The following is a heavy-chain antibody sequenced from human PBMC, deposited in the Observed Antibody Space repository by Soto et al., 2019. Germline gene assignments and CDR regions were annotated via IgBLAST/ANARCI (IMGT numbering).Heavy chain of an antibody. D-gene: IGHD2-15*01. CDR1: GFTFTSSA. CDR2: IVVGSGNT. J-gene: IGHJ4*02. Sequence: QMQLVQSGPEVKKPGTSVKVSCKASGFTFTSSAMQWVRQARGQRLERIGWIVVGSGNTNYAQKFQERVTITRDMSTSTAYMELSSLRSEDTAVYYCAAVGYCSGGSCRSSYFDYWGQGTLVTVSS. CDR3: AAVGYCSGGSCRSSYFDY. V-gene: IGHV1-58*02.